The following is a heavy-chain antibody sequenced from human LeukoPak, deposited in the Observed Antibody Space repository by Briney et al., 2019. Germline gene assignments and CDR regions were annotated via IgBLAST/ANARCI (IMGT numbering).Heavy chain of an antibody. CDR1: EIIFDSYW. J-gene: IGHJ4*02. V-gene: IGHV3-7*03. Sequence: GGSLRLSCTASEIIFDSYWMSLVRQAPGEGLEWVANINRDGGETYYVDSVRGRFTISRDNARNSLYLQMSSLRVDDTAIYYCARSNQIGTTDYWGQGTLVTVSS. CDR2: INRDGGET. D-gene: IGHD1-1*01. CDR3: ARSNQIGTTDY.